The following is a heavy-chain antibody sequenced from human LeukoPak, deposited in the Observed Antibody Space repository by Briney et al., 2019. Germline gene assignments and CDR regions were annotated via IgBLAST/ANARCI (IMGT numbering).Heavy chain of an antibody. CDR1: GGSISSSYYY. D-gene: IGHD6-6*01. Sequence: SETLSLTCTVSGGSISSSYYYWVWVRQPPGKGLEWIGSIYYSGSTYYNPSLKSRVTISVDTSKNHFSLKLSSVTAADTAVYYCARVVRYNTSSEGYYYMDVWGKGTTVTVSS. CDR3: ARVVRYNTSSEGYYYMDV. V-gene: IGHV4-39*07. CDR2: IYYSGST. J-gene: IGHJ6*03.